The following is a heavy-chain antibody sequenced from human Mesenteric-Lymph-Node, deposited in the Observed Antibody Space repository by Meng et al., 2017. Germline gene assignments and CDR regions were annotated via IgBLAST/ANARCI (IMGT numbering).Heavy chain of an antibody. V-gene: IGHV1-2*06. J-gene: IGHJ4*02. CDR2: INPNSGGT. CDR1: GYTFTGYY. Sequence: QVQLGQLGAEVKKPGDSVKVSCKAVGYTFTGYYMHWVRQAPGQGLGWMGRINPNSGGTNYAQKFQGRVTMTRDTSIRTAYMELSRLRSDDTAVYYCTFSSGLLPHFDYWCQGTLVTVSS. D-gene: IGHD3-22*01. CDR3: TFSSGLLPHFDY.